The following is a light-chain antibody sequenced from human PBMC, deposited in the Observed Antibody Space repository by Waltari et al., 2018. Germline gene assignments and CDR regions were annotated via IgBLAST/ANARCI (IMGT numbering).Light chain of an antibody. Sequence: QLVLTQSPSASASLGASVKLTCTLSSGHSSNIIAWLPKQPEKGPRYLMKVNSDGRHSKGDDVPDGFSGSSAGSERYLTISSVQSEDEADYYCQTGGHGTWVFGGGTTLTVL. CDR1: SGHSSNI. CDR3: QTGGHGTWV. CDR2: VNSDGRH. V-gene: IGLV4-69*01. J-gene: IGLJ3*02.